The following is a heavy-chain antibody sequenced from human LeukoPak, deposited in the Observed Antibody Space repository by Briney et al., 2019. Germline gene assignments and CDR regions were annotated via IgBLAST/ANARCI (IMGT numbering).Heavy chain of an antibody. Sequence: SETLSLTCTVSGGSISSYYWSWIRQPPGKGLEWIGYIYYSGSTNYNPSLKSRVTISVDTSKNQFSLKLSSVTAADTAVYYCARSSIAARPGYYYMDVWGKGTTVTVSS. CDR3: ARSSIAARPGYYYMDV. J-gene: IGHJ6*03. CDR1: GGSISSYY. D-gene: IGHD6-6*01. CDR2: IYYSGST. V-gene: IGHV4-59*08.